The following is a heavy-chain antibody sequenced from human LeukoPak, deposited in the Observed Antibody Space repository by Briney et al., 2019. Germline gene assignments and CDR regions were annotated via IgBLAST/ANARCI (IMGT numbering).Heavy chain of an antibody. J-gene: IGHJ4*02. CDR3: ARSQTRDGYNYLFDY. CDR1: GFSLSTSGMC. V-gene: IGHV2-70*01. Sequence: ESGPTLVNPTQTLTLTCTFSGFSLSTSGMCVSWIRQPPGKALEWLALIDWDDDKYYSTSLKTRLTISKDTSKNQVVLTMTNMDPVDTATYYSARSQTRDGYNYLFDYWGQGTLVTVSS. CDR2: IDWDDDK. D-gene: IGHD5-24*01.